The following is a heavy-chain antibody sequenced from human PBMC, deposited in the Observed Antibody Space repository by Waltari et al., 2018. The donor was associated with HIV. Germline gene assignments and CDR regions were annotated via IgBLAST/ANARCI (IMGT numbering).Heavy chain of an antibody. V-gene: IGHV3-30*16. CDR3: ARDFAPTGPTVDNTESSPAF. CDR2: QSYDGQKT. D-gene: IGHD5-12*01. J-gene: IGHJ4*02. CDR1: GFTFRRYA. Sequence: QGQLVESGGGVVQPGKSLKLSCGASGFTFRRYALHWVRQATGKGLKGLGMQSYDGQKTYLSDSVKGRFNMSSDNFKSTLFVQINSLKSDDTAVYYCARDFAPTGPTVDNTESSPAFWGRGTQITVS.